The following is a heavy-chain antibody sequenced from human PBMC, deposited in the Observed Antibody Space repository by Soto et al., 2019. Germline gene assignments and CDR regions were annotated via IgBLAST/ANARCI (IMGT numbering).Heavy chain of an antibody. D-gene: IGHD3-10*01. J-gene: IGHJ5*02. V-gene: IGHV3-30-3*01. CDR3: ARDFLNPYYYGSGILDP. CDR1: GFTFSSYA. CDR2: ISYDGSNK. Sequence: GGSLRLSCAASGFTFSSYAMHWVRQAPGKGLEWVAVISYDGSNKYYADSVKGRFTISRDNSKNTLYLQMNSLRAEDTAVYYCARDFLNPYYYGSGILDPWGQGTLVTVSS.